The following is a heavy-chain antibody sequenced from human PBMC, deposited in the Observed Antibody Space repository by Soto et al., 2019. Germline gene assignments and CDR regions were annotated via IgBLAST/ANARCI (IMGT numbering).Heavy chain of an antibody. CDR3: ARGSSIAGLYYGMDV. J-gene: IGHJ6*02. CDR2: NYYSGIT. V-gene: IGHV4-31*03. D-gene: IGHD6-6*01. CDR1: GGSISSGGYY. Sequence: SETLSLTCTVSGGSISSGGYYWTWIRQHPGKGLEWIGYNYYSGITYYNPSLKSRVTISLDTSKNQFSLKLSSVTAADTAVYYCARGSSIAGLYYGMDVWGQATTVTVS.